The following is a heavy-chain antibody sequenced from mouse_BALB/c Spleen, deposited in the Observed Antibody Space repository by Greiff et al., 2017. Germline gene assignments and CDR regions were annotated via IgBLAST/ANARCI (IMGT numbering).Heavy chain of an antibody. CDR1: GFTFSSFG. J-gene: IGHJ4*01. CDR2: ISSGSSTI. CDR3: ARDYRSYYAMDY. Sequence: EVKLVESGGGLVQPGGSRKLSCAASGFTFSSFGMHWVRQAPEKGLEWVAYISSGSSTIYYADTVKGRFTISRDNPKNTLFLQMTSLRSEDTAMYYCARDYRSYYAMDYWGQGTSVTVSS. D-gene: IGHD2-13*01. V-gene: IGHV5-17*02.